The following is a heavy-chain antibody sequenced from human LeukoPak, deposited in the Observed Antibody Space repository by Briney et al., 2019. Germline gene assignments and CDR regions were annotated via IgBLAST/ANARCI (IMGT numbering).Heavy chain of an antibody. CDR3: AKDQYSGSHHDI. V-gene: IGHV3-43*02. Sequence: GGSLRLSCAASGFTFDDYAMHWVRQAPGKGLEWVSLISGDGGSTYYADSAKGRFTISRDNSKNSLYLQMNSLRTEDTALYYCAKDQYSGSHHDIWGQGTMVTVSS. J-gene: IGHJ3*02. CDR1: GFTFDDYA. CDR2: ISGDGGST. D-gene: IGHD1-26*01.